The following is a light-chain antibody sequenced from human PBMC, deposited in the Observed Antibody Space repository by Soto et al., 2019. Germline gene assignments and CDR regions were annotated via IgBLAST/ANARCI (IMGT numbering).Light chain of an antibody. CDR1: QSISSW. CDR2: KAS. CDR3: QQYNSYPWT. J-gene: IGKJ1*01. Sequence: DIQMTQSPSTLSASVGDRVTITCRASQSISSWLAWYQQKPGKAPKLLIYKASSLESGVPSRFSGSGSGTEFTLTSSSLQPDEFATYYCQQYNSYPWTFGRGTKVEIK. V-gene: IGKV1-5*03.